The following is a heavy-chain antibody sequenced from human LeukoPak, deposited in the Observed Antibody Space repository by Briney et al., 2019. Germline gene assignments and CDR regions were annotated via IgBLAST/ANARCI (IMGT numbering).Heavy chain of an antibody. V-gene: IGHV4-34*01. D-gene: IGHD3-22*01. CDR2: INHSGST. Sequence: ETLSLTCAVYGGSFSGYYWSWIRQPPGKGLEWIGEINHSGSTNYNPSLKSRVTISVDTSKNQFSLKLSSVTAADTAVYYCASVYDSSGYYPFWGQGTLVTVSS. J-gene: IGHJ4*02. CDR3: ASVYDSSGYYPF. CDR1: GGSFSGYY.